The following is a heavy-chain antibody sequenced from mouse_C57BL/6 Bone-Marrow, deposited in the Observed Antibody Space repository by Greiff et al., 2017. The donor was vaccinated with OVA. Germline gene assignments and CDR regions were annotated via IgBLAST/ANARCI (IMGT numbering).Heavy chain of an antibody. CDR2: FHPYNDDT. Sequence: QVQLQQSGAELVKPGASVKMSCKASGYTFTTYTIEWMKQNHGKSLEWIGNFHPYNDDTKYNEKFKGKATLTVEKSSSTVYLKLSRLTSDDSACYDCARPSYVNYGTWFAYWGQGTLVTVSA. CDR3: ARPSYVNYGTWFAY. D-gene: IGHD2-1*01. V-gene: IGHV1-47*01. CDR1: GYTFTTYT. J-gene: IGHJ3*01.